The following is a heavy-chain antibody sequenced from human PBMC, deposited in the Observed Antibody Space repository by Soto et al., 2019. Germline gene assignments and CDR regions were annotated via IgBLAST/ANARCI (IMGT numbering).Heavy chain of an antibody. CDR2: SSFTGNT. J-gene: IGHJ6*01. Sequence: SETLSLTCTVSGDSLSRGNYYWGWVRQPPGKGLEWIGSSSFTGNTFFNPSLKSRVDVFVDTSKNQFSLKVNSVTAADTAVYYCASYYYDSSGYYY. V-gene: IGHV4-39*01. CDR1: GDSLSRGNYY. CDR3: ASYYYDSSGYYY. D-gene: IGHD3-22*01.